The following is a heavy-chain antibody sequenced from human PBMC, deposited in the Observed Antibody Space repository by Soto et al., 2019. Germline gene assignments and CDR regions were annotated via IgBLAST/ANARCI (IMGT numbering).Heavy chain of an antibody. CDR1: GFTFSSYA. CDR2: ISYDGSNK. J-gene: IGHJ6*02. D-gene: IGHD3-10*01. CDR3: ARARGDV. Sequence: SLQLSCAASGFTFSSYAMHWVRQAPGKGLEWVAVISYDGSNKYYADSVKGRFTISRDNSKNTLYLQMNSLRAEDTAVYYCARARGDVWGQGTTVTVSS. V-gene: IGHV3-30-3*01.